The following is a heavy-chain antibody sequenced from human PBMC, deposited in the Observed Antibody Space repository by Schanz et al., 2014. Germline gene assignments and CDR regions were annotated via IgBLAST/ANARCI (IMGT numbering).Heavy chain of an antibody. CDR1: GGTFNSYS. CDR3: ARGRGCTGGSCYSWFDL. CDR2: IIPILGIG. J-gene: IGHJ5*02. Sequence: QVQLVQSGAEVKKPGSSMKVSCKASGGTFNSYSISWVRQAPGQGPEWMGRIIPILGIGNDAQKFQGRVTITADKSTSTAYMELSSLKSEDTAVYYCARGRGCTGGSCYSWFDLWGQGTLVTVAS. V-gene: IGHV1-69*02. D-gene: IGHD2-15*01.